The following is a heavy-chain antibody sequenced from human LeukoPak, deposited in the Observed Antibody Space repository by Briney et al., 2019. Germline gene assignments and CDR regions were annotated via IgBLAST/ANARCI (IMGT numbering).Heavy chain of an antibody. CDR2: LQSKTDGGTT. CDR1: GFTFSDAW. D-gene: IGHD3-9*01. J-gene: IGHJ3*02. Sequence: GGSLRLSCAASGFTFSDAWMSWVRQAPGKGLEWVGRLQSKTDGGTTDYAAPAKGRFNISRDDSKNTLYLHMNSLKTEDTAVYYCTTEGYYDILTGYSWDAFDIWGQGTMVTVSS. V-gene: IGHV3-15*01. CDR3: TTEGYYDILTGYSWDAFDI.